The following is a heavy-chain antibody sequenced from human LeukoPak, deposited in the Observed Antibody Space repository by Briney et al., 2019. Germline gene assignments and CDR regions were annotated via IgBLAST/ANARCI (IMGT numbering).Heavy chain of an antibody. D-gene: IGHD2-2*01. CDR1: GYTFTSYG. CDR2: ISAYNGNT. Sequence: ASVKVSCKASGYTFTSYGISWVRQAPGQGLEWMGWISAYNGNTNYAQKLQGRVTMTTDTSTSTAYMELRSLRSDDTAVYYCARVYCSSTSCYPEYFQHWGQGILVTVSS. CDR3: ARVYCSSTSCYPEYFQH. J-gene: IGHJ1*01. V-gene: IGHV1-18*01.